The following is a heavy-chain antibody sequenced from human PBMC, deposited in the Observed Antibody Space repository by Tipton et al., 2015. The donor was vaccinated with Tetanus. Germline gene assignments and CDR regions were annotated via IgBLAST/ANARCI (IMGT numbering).Heavy chain of an antibody. CDR2: VYHDGSS. D-gene: IGHD5-24*01. Sequence: TLSLTCNVSGASIISYYWSWIRQSPGKGLEWIGYVYHDGSSNYNPSLKSRVTMSVDTSKNQFSLRLSTVTSADTAVYYCARDGYNFARPNNWYFDLWGRGSLVTVSS. CDR1: GASIISYY. V-gene: IGHV4-59*01. J-gene: IGHJ2*01. CDR3: ARDGYNFARPNNWYFDL.